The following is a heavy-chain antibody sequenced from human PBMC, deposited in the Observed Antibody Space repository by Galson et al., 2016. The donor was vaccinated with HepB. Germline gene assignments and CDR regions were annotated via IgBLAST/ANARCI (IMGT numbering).Heavy chain of an antibody. CDR1: GFSFGDYA. CDR2: LTWNGGII. J-gene: IGHJ4*02. D-gene: IGHD6-19*01. Sequence: SLRLSCAASGFSFGDYAMSWVRQSPGKGLEWVSGLTWNGGIIGYADSVKGRITISRDNARNFLFLQMNNLRSADTALYYCAKGIGSGWSDYWGPGTLVSVSS. CDR3: AKGIGSGWSDY. V-gene: IGHV3-9*01.